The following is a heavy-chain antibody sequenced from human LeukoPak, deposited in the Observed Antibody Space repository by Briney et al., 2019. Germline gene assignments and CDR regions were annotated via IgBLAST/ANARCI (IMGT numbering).Heavy chain of an antibody. CDR1: GFTFADYS. CDR3: ARDQVGPED. D-gene: IGHD1-26*01. V-gene: IGHV3-7*01. Sequence: PGGSLRLSCAASGFTFADYSMHWVRQAPGKGLEWVANMNQDGSEKYYVDSVKGRFTISRDNAKSSLYLQMNSLTAEDTAVYYCARDQVGPEDWGQGTLVTVSS. J-gene: IGHJ4*02. CDR2: MNQDGSEK.